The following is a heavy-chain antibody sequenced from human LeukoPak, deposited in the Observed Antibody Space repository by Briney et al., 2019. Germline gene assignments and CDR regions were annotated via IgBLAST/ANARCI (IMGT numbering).Heavy chain of an antibody. CDR2: IGGSGDST. Sequence: GGSLRLSCAASGFTFSSYAMGWVRQAPGKGLEWVSGIGGSGDSTYYADSVKGRFTISRDNSKNTLYLQMNSLRAEDTAVYYCARALMWGDPTYYFDYWGQGTLVTVSS. J-gene: IGHJ4*02. CDR1: GFTFSSYA. CDR3: ARALMWGDPTYYFDY. D-gene: IGHD2-21*02. V-gene: IGHV3-23*01.